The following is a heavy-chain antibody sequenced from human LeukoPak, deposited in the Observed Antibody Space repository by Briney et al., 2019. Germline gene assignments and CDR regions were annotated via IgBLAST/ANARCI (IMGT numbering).Heavy chain of an antibody. Sequence: GGSLRLSCAASGFTFSNYWMNWVRQAPGKGLECVANIKQDGSEKYYVDSVKGRFTISRDNAKNSLYLQMNSLRAEDTAVYYCTRGRGMDVWGQGTMVTVFS. CDR2: IKQDGSEK. J-gene: IGHJ6*02. V-gene: IGHV3-7*01. CDR1: GFTFSNYW. CDR3: TRGRGMDV.